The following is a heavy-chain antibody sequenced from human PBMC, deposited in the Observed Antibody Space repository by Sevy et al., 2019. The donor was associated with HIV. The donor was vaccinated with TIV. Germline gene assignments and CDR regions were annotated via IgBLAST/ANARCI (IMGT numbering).Heavy chain of an antibody. CDR2: TYYRSKWYN. D-gene: IGHD3-3*01. CDR1: GDSVSSNSAA. J-gene: IGHJ6*02. V-gene: IGHV6-1*01. Sequence: SQTLSLTCAISGDSVSSNSAAWNWIRQSPSRGLEWLGRTYYRSKWYNDYAVSVKSRITINPDTSKNQFSLQLNSVTPEDPAVYYCARDGPGSYYDFWSGYYRYYYYYGMDVWGQGTTVTVSS. CDR3: ARDGPGSYYDFWSGYYRYYYYYGMDV.